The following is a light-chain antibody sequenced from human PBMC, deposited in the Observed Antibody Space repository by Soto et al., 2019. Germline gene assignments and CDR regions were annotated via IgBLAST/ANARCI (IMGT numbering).Light chain of an antibody. CDR1: SGHSPYS. CDR3: QTWATDVHVV. J-gene: IGLJ2*01. CDR2: LNNDGSY. V-gene: IGLV4-69*01. Sequence: QPVLTQPPSASASLGASVKFTCTLSSGHSPYSVAWHQRQPEKGPRYLMKLNNDGSYSKGDGVPDRFSGSSSGAERYLTISSLQPDDEAEYYCQTWATDVHVVFGGGTKLTVL.